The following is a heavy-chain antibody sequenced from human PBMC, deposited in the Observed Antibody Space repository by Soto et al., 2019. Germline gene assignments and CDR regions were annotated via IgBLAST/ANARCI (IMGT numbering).Heavy chain of an antibody. J-gene: IGHJ4*02. V-gene: IGHV1-69*01. CDR3: ARESEDLTSNFDY. Sequence: QVQLVQSGAEVKKPGSSVKVSCKASGGTFRRYSISWVRQAPGQGLEWMGGIVPIFGTTNYAQKFQGRVTITAEESTSTSYMELRSLRSEDTAVYYCARESEDLTSNFDYWGQGTLVTVSS. CDR2: IVPIFGTT. CDR1: GGTFRRYS.